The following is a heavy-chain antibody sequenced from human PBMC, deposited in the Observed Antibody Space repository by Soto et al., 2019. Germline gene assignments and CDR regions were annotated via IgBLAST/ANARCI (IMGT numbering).Heavy chain of an antibody. Sequence: EVQLVQSGGGLVQPGGSLILSCAASGFTFSSSPMSWVRQIPGKGLEWISAIRNDGGSMYYVDSVKGRFTISRDNSKNTSTLRMKNLRAEDTAIYYCVRDQYTMSDFWSAFSRDWGQGALVIVSA. CDR2: IRNDGGSM. CDR1: GFTFSSSP. V-gene: IGHV3-23*04. D-gene: IGHD3-3*01. J-gene: IGHJ4*02. CDR3: VRDQYTMSDFWSAFSRD.